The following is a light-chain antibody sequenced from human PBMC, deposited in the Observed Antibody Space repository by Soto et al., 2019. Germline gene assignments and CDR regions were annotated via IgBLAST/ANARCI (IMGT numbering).Light chain of an antibody. CDR3: MQALQTPPP. J-gene: IGKJ2*01. CDR1: QSLLHSNGYNY. CDR2: LGS. Sequence: DMVMTQSPLSLPVTPREPASISCRSSQSLLHSNGYNYLDWYLQKPGQSPQLLIYLGSNRASGVPDRFSGSGSGTDFTLKISRVEAEDVGVYYCMQALQTPPPFGQGTKLEIK. V-gene: IGKV2-28*01.